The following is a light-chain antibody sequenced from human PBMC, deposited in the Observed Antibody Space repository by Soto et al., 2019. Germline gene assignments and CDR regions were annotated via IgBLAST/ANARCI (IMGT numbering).Light chain of an antibody. V-gene: IGKV1-6*01. Sequence: ATQMTQSPSSLSASVGDRVTITCRASQGIRSDLGWYQQRPGEAPKLLIYGTSSLQSGVPSRFSGSGSGTDFTLTISSLQPEDFATYYCLQDYDYPRTFGQGTKVEI. CDR1: QGIRSD. CDR2: GTS. CDR3: LQDYDYPRT. J-gene: IGKJ1*01.